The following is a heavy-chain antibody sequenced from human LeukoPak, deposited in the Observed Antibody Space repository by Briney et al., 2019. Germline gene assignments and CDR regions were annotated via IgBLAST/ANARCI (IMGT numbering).Heavy chain of an antibody. CDR3: ARQWGSGYLYYFDY. Sequence: LSQTLALTCTVSVGSFSSYYWSWIRQPPGKGLEWIVYIYYKWSTNYNPSLKSRVTISVDTSKNQFSLKLNSVTAADTAVYYCARQWGSGYLYYFDYWGQGTLVTVSS. D-gene: IGHD5-12*01. CDR2: IYYKWST. V-gene: IGHV4-59*08. J-gene: IGHJ4*02. CDR1: VGSFSSYY.